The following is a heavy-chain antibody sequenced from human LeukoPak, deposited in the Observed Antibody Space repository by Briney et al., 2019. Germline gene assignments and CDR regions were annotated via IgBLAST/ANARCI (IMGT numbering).Heavy chain of an antibody. V-gene: IGHV3-33*01. J-gene: IGHJ4*02. Sequence: GSLRLSCAASGFTFSSCGMHWVRQAPGKGLEWVAVIWYDGSNKYYADSVKGRFTISRDNSKNTLYLQMNSLRAEDTAVYYCARDYMAGGTDPLDYWGQGTLVTVSS. D-gene: IGHD3-16*01. CDR2: IWYDGSNK. CDR1: GFTFSSCG. CDR3: ARDYMAGGTDPLDY.